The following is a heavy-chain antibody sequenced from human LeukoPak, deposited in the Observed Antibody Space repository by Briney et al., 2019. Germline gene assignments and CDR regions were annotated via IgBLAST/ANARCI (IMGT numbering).Heavy chain of an antibody. CDR2: IIPIFGTA. V-gene: IGHV1-69*13. J-gene: IGHJ6*03. D-gene: IGHD2/OR15-2a*01. CDR3: ARSSMAHYYYYYMDV. CDR1: GGTFSSYA. Sequence: SVKVSCKASGGTFSSYAISWVRQAPGQGLEWMGGIIPIFGTANYAQKFQGRVTITADESTSTAYVELSSLRSEDTAVYYCARSSMAHYYYYYMDVWGKGTTVTISS.